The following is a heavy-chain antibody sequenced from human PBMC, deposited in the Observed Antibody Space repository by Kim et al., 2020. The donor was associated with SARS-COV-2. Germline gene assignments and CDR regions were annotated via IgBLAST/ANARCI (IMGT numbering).Heavy chain of an antibody. Sequence: SETLSLTCAVYGGSFSGYYWSWIRQPPGKGQEWIGEIIHSGNTNYNPSLKSRVTITVDTSKNKFSLKLCSVTAADTAVYYCARGKDGSGSYYNYWGQGTLVTVSS. V-gene: IGHV4-34*01. CDR2: IIHSGNT. CDR1: GGSFSGYY. J-gene: IGHJ4*02. CDR3: ARGKDGSGSYYNY. D-gene: IGHD3-10*01.